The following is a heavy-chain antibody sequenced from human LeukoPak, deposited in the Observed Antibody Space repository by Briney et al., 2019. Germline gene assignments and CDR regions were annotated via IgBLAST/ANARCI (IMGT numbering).Heavy chain of an antibody. CDR2: ITRRSSNL. CDR1: GLTFTYSD. V-gene: IGHV3-69-1*02. Sequence: GGSLRLSCVASGLTFTYSDFNWIRQAPGKGLEWLSTITRRSSNLYYADSVKGRFATSRDDAKDSVYPQMENLRVEDTAIYYCAINFDSWGQGTLVTVSS. J-gene: IGHJ4*02. CDR3: AINFDS.